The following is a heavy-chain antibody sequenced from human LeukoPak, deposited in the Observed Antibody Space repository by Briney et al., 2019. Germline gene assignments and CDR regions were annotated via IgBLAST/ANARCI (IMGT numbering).Heavy chain of an antibody. CDR2: IRYDGSNK. D-gene: IGHD6-13*01. CDR1: GFTFSSYG. V-gene: IGHV3-30*02. Sequence: PGGSLRLSCAASGFTFSSYGMHWVRQAPGKGLEWVAFIRYDGSNKYYADSVKGRFTISRDNSKNTLYLQMNSLRAEDTAVYYCAKVLGGSSWYGFFGYWGQGTLVTVSS. J-gene: IGHJ4*02. CDR3: AKVLGGSSWYGFFGY.